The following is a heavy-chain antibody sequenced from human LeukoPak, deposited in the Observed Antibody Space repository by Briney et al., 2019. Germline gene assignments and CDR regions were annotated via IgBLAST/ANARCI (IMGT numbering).Heavy chain of an antibody. CDR1: GGPISSSSYY. CDR3: ARPLGYCSGGSCYGDAFDI. CDR2: IHYSGRT. D-gene: IGHD2-15*01. Sequence: PSETLSLTCTVSGGPISSSSYYWGWIRQPPGKRLEWIGSIHYSGRTYDNPSLKSRVTISLDTSKNHFSLKLSSVTAADTAVYYCARPLGYCSGGSCYGDAFDIWGQGTMATVSS. V-gene: IGHV4-39*02. J-gene: IGHJ3*02.